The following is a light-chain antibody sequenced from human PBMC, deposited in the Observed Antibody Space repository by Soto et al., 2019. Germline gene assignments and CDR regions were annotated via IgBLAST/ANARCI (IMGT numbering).Light chain of an antibody. Sequence: EIVMTQSPATLSVSPGERATLSCRASQSVSSNLAWYQQEPGQAPRLLIYGATTRATGIPARFSGSGSGTEFTLTISSLQSEDFAVYYCQQYNNWPQTFGQGNKV. CDR3: QQYNNWPQT. J-gene: IGKJ1*01. CDR1: QSVSSN. V-gene: IGKV3-15*01. CDR2: GAT.